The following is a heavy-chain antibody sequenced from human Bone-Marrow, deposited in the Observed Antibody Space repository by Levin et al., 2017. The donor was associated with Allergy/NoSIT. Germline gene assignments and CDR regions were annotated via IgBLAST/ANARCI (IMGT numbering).Heavy chain of an antibody. J-gene: IGHJ4*02. CDR2: IGSSSSQT. D-gene: IGHD5-24*01. CDR1: GFPFSDQY. V-gene: IGHV3-11*06. Sequence: PGESLKISCAASGFPFSDQYMAWIRQAPGKGLEWVSYIGSSSSQTNYADSVRGRFTISRDNAKNSLFLQMDSLRAEDTAVYYCASGDQIRMADYWGQGTRVTVSS. CDR3: ASGDQIRMADY.